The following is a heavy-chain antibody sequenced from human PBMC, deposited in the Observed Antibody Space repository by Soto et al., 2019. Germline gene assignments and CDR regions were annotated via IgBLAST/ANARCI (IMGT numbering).Heavy chain of an antibody. D-gene: IGHD3-10*01. Sequence: QITLKESGPTLVKPTQTLTLTCTFSGFSLSTTGVGVSWIRQPPGKALEWLAVIYWDDDKRYSPFLQSRLTITKYTSKNQVGLTMTNMDPVVTAAYDCAHTIAVRSSWFGPIYYWGQGTPVTVSS. CDR2: IYWDDDK. CDR1: GFSLSTTGVG. V-gene: IGHV2-5*02. J-gene: IGHJ4*02. CDR3: AHTIAVRSSWFGPIYY.